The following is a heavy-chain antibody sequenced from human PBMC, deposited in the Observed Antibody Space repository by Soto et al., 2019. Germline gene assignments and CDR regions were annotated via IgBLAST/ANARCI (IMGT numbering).Heavy chain of an antibody. V-gene: IGHV4-59*01. CDR3: ARYRRESVAGYTLDN. CDR1: GGSISSNY. J-gene: IGHJ4*02. CDR2: VYNSWST. D-gene: IGHD6-13*01. Sequence: KPSETLSLTCTVSGGSISSNYWTWIRKPQGKGLEWIGYVYNSWSTNYNHTLKSRVTISKDTPKSQFSLKVNSMTAADTAVYYCARYRRESVAGYTLDNWGQGILVTVSS.